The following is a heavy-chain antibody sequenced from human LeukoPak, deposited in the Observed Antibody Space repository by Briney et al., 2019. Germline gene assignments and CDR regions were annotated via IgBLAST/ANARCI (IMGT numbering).Heavy chain of an antibody. CDR2: IKQDESEK. J-gene: IGHJ3*02. Sequence: GGSLRLSCAASGFTFSSYWMSWVRQAPGKGLEWVANIKQDESEKYYVDSVKGRFTISRDNAKNSLYLQMNNLRVEDTAVYYCARDLYLRLLVHAGDAFDIWGQGTMVTVSS. CDR1: GFTFSSYW. V-gene: IGHV3-7*01. D-gene: IGHD2-8*02. CDR3: ARDLYLRLLVHAGDAFDI.